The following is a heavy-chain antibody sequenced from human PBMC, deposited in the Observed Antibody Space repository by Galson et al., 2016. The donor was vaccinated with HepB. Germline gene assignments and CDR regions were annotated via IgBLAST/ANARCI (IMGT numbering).Heavy chain of an antibody. D-gene: IGHD6-19*01. J-gene: IGHJ4*02. CDR3: AKDLDSSGWYEGVY. CDR1: GFTFSSYC. V-gene: IGHV3-23*01. Sequence: SLRLSCAGSGFTFSSYCMRWVRQAPGKGLEWVATISIFGDKTHYAHSVKGRFTVSRDNSKSTFYLHMHSLRVEDTATYHCAKDLDSSGWYEGVYWGQGTLVTVSS. CDR2: ISIFGDKT.